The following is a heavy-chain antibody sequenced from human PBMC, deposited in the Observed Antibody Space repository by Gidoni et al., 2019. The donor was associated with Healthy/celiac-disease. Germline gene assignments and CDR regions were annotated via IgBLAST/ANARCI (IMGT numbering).Heavy chain of an antibody. J-gene: IGHJ6*02. V-gene: IGHV3-73*01. CDR1: GFPFTCCS. Sequence: EVQLVESGGGLVQPGGALKLPCAASGFPFTCCSMPWVRQASGKGREWVGRIRSKANSYATAYAASVKGRFTISRDDSKNTAYLQMNSLKTEDTAVYYCTRLAYYDSSGYSYGMDVWGQGTTVTVSS. CDR3: TRLAYYDSSGYSYGMDV. CDR2: IRSKANSYAT. D-gene: IGHD3-22*01.